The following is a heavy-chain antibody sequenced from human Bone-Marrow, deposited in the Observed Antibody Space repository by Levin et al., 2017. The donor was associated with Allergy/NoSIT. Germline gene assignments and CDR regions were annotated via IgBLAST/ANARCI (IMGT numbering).Heavy chain of an antibody. V-gene: IGHV4-39*01. CDR3: ARHGYGDRTTLRHLDN. CDR1: GDSISSSVYY. CDR2: LFYSGST. D-gene: IGHD3-22*01. J-gene: IGHJ4*02. Sequence: SETLSLTCTVSGDSISSSVYYWGWIRQPPGKGLEWIGSLFYSGSTFYNPSLKSRVSISVDTSKNQFSLKLNSVTAADTAQYYCARHGYGDRTTLRHLDNWGRGTLVTVSS.